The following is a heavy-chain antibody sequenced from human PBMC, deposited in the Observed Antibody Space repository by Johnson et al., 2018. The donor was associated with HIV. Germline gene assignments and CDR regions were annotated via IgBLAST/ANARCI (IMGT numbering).Heavy chain of an antibody. CDR2: ISYDGSNK. Sequence: VQLVESGGGAVQPGKSLRLSCAASGFTFSGYGMHWVRQAPGKGLEWVAVISYDGSNKYYADSVKGRFTISRDNSKNTLYLQMNSLRAEDTAVYYCAKEGITMEVDIWGQGTMVTVSS. CDR1: GFTFSGYG. J-gene: IGHJ3*02. D-gene: IGHD3-10*01. CDR3: AKEGITMEVDI. V-gene: IGHV3-30*18.